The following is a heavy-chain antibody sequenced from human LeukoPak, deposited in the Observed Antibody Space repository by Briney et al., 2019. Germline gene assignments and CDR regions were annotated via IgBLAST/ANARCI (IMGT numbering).Heavy chain of an antibody. CDR3: ARQFDYGDYEGGYFDY. D-gene: IGHD4-17*01. J-gene: IGHJ4*02. CDR1: GYSFTSYW. CDR2: IYPGDSDT. Sequence: GESLKISCKGSGYSFTSYWIGWVRQMPGKGLEWMGIIYPGDSDTRYSPSFQGQVTISADKSISTAYLQWGSLKASDTAMYYCARQFDYGDYEGGYFDYWGQGTLVTVSS. V-gene: IGHV5-51*01.